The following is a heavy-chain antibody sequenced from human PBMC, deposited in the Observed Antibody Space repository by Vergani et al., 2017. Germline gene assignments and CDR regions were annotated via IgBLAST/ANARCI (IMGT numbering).Heavy chain of an antibody. J-gene: IGHJ4*02. V-gene: IGHV2-5*02. CDR3: ANRRWGGKTLDY. Sequence: QITLKESGPTLVKPTQTLTLTCTFSGFSLSTSGVGVGWIRQPPGKALEWLALIYWDDDKRYSPSLKSRLTITKDTSKNQVVLTMTNMDPVDTATYYCANRRWGGKTLDYRGQGTLVTVSS. D-gene: IGHD1-26*01. CDR1: GFSLSTSGVG. CDR2: IYWDDDK.